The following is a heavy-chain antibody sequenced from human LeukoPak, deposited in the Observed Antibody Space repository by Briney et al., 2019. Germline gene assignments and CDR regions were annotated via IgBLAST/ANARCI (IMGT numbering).Heavy chain of an antibody. D-gene: IGHD6-13*01. CDR1: GFTFSSFG. Sequence: GGSLRLSCAASGFTFSSFGMHWVRQAPGKGLEWVAVISYDGSSKYYADSVKGRFTISRDNSKNTLYLQMNSLRAEDTAVYNCASPAVYSSSWYYFDYWGQGTLVTVSS. V-gene: IGHV3-30*03. CDR2: ISYDGSSK. J-gene: IGHJ4*02. CDR3: ASPAVYSSSWYYFDY.